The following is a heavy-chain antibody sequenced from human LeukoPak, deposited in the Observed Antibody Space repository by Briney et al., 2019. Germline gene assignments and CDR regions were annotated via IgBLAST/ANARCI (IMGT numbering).Heavy chain of an antibody. J-gene: IGHJ2*01. CDR2: IYTSGST. D-gene: IGHD5-24*01. Sequence: SETLSLTCTVSGGSISSGSYYWSWIRQPAGKGLEWIGRIYTSGSTNYSPSLKSRVTISVDTSKNQFSLKLSSVTAADTAVYYCARVSRRDGYNPGAWYFDLWGRGTLVTVSS. CDR3: ARVSRRDGYNPGAWYFDL. CDR1: GGSISSGSYY. V-gene: IGHV4-61*02.